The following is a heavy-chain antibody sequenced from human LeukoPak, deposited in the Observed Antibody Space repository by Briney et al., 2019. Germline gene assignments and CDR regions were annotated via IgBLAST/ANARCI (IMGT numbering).Heavy chain of an antibody. CDR2: IKQDGSEK. V-gene: IGHV3-7*01. D-gene: IGHD5-24*01. Sequence: GGSLRLSCAASGFTFSSYGMHWVRQAPGKGLEWVANIKQDGSEKYYVDSVKGRFTISRDNAKNSLYLQMNSLRAEDTAVYYCAKAGDGYNYVDDRAVGYFQHWGQGTLVTVSS. CDR3: AKAGDGYNYVDDRAVGYFQH. J-gene: IGHJ1*01. CDR1: GFTFSSYG.